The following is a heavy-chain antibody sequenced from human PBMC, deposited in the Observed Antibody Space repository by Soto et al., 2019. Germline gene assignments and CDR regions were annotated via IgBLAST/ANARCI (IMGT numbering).Heavy chain of an antibody. V-gene: IGHV1-18*01. Sequence: GASVKVSCKASGYTFTSYGISWVRQAPGQGLEYMGWISAYNGNTNYAQRLQGRVTLTTDTSTSTAYMELRSLRSDDTAVYYCARDGTTGTPRVDYYYYSMDVWGQGTTVTVSS. CDR3: ARDGTTGTPRVDYYYYSMDV. D-gene: IGHD4-17*01. CDR2: ISAYNGNT. J-gene: IGHJ6*02. CDR1: GYTFTSYG.